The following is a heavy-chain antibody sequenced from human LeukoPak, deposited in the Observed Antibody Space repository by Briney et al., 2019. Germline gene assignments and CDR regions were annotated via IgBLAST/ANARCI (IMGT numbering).Heavy chain of an antibody. CDR1: GFTFSSYE. V-gene: IGHV3-48*03. CDR2: ISSSGSTI. J-gene: IGHJ6*02. Sequence: GGSLRLSCAASGFTFSSYEMNWVRQAPGKGLEWVSYISSSGSTIYYADSVKGRFTISRDNAKNSLYLQMNSLRAEDTAVYYCASRGDYYYGMDVWGQGTTVTVSS. CDR3: ASRGDYYYGMDV. D-gene: IGHD3-10*01.